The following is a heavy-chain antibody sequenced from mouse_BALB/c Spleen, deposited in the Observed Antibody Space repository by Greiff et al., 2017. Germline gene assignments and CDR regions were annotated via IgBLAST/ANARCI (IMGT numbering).Heavy chain of an antibody. D-gene: IGHD2-4*01. J-gene: IGHJ2*01. CDR2: ISSGGSYT. CDR3: ARPPYDYDGGVFDY. Sequence: EVQVVESGGGLVKPGGSLKLSCAASGFTFSSYAMSWVRQTPEKRLEWVATISSGGSYTYYPDSVKGRFTISRDNAKNTLYLQMSSLRSEDTAMYYCARPPYDYDGGVFDYWGQGTTLTVSS. CDR1: GFTFSSYA. V-gene: IGHV5-9-3*01.